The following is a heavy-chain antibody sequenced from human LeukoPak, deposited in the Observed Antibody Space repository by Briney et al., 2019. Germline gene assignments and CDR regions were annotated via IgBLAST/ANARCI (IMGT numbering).Heavy chain of an antibody. Sequence: SETLSLTCTVSGGSISSSSYYWGWIRQPPGKGLEWIGSIYYSGSTYYNPSLKSRVTISVDTSKNQFSPKLSSVTAADTAVYYCASPGATTARAAFDIWGQGTMVTVSS. CDR1: GGSISSSSYY. CDR2: IYYSGST. J-gene: IGHJ3*02. V-gene: IGHV4-39*01. D-gene: IGHD4-17*01. CDR3: ASPGATTARAAFDI.